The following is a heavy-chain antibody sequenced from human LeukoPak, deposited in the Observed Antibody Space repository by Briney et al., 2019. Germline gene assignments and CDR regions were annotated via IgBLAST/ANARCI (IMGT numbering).Heavy chain of an antibody. CDR2: IYYSGSA. J-gene: IGHJ4*02. CDR3: ARVTGYMVEDYFDY. Sequence: PSETLSLTCAVYGGSFSSYYWSWIRQPPGKGLEWIGYIYYSGSANYHPSLKSRVTISVDTSKNRFSLRLSSVTAADTAVYYCARVTGYMVEDYFDYWGQGTLVTVSS. D-gene: IGHD6-13*01. V-gene: IGHV4-59*01. CDR1: GGSFSSYY.